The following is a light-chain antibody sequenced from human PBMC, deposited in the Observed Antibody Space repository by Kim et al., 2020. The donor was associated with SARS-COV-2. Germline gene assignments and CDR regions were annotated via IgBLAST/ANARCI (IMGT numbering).Light chain of an antibody. CDR2: LGS. V-gene: IGKV2-28*01. J-gene: IGKJ4*01. CDR3: MQALETPLT. CDR1: QSLMRRNGDNA. Sequence: PASISCRSSQSLMRRNGDNALDWYLQKPGQSPQLLIYLGSNRASGVPDRFSCSGSGADFTLKISRVETEDVGVYYCMQALETPLTFGGGTKVDIK.